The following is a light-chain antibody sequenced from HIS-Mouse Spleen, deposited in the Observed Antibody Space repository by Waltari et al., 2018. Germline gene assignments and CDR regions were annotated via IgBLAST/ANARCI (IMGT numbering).Light chain of an antibody. V-gene: IGKV3D-15*03. J-gene: IGKJ4*01. Sequence: EIVMTQSPATLSVSPGERATLSCRASQSVSSNLAWYQQKPGQAPRLLIYGASIRATGIPARFSGSGSGTEFTLTISILQSEDFAVYYCQQYNNWPPLTFGGGTKV. CDR2: GAS. CDR3: QQYNNWPPLT. CDR1: QSVSSN.